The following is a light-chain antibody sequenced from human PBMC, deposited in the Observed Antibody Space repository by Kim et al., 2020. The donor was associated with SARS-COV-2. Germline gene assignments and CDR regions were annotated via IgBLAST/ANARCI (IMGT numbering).Light chain of an antibody. CDR1: NIGSKS. J-gene: IGLJ2*01. CDR2: DYS. Sequence: SYELTQPPSVSVAPGKTARITCGGNNIGSKSVHWYQQKPGQAPVLVVYDYSDRPSGIPERFSGSNSGNTATLTISRVEAGDEADSYCQVWDSSSDHVVFG. V-gene: IGLV3-21*03. CDR3: QVWDSSSDHVV.